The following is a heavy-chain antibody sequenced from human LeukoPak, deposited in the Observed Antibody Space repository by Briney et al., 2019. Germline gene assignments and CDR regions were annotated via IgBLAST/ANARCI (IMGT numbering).Heavy chain of an antibody. Sequence: GGSLRLSCAASGFTFSSYGMHWVRQAPGKGLEWVAFIRYDGSNKYYADSVKGRFTISRDNSKNTLFLQMNSLRVEDTAVYYCARVKTYGGGVNFDYWGQGTLVTVSS. CDR2: IRYDGSNK. CDR1: GFTFSSYG. J-gene: IGHJ4*02. D-gene: IGHD4-23*01. V-gene: IGHV3-30*02. CDR3: ARVKTYGGGVNFDY.